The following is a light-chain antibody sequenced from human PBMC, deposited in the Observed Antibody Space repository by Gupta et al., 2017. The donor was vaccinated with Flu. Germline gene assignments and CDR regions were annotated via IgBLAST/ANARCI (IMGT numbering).Light chain of an antibody. CDR3: MQSLQTPRT. CDR2: LGS. CDR1: QSLLHGNGFNY. J-gene: IGKJ1*01. Sequence: EIVMTQSPLSLSVTPGEPASISCRSSQSLLHGNGFNYLDWYLQKPGQSPQLLIYLGSNRASGVPDRFSGSRSGTDFTRKISRVEAEDVGIYYCMQSLQTPRTFGQGTTVEIK. V-gene: IGKV2-28*01.